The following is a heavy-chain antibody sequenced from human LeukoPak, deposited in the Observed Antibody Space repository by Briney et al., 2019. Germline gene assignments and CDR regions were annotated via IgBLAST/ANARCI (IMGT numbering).Heavy chain of an antibody. Sequence: GGSLRLSCAASGFTFSSYSMNWVRQAPGKGLEWVSSISSSSSYIYYADSVKGRFTISRDNAKNSLYLQMNSLRSEDTAVYYCARDKSGYSSGWYYYGMDVWGQGTTVTVSS. CDR2: ISSSSSYI. V-gene: IGHV3-21*04. CDR1: GFTFSSYS. D-gene: IGHD6-19*01. J-gene: IGHJ6*02. CDR3: ARDKSGYSSGWYYYGMDV.